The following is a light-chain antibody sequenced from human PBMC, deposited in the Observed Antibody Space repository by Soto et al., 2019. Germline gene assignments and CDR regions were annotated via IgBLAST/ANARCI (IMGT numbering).Light chain of an antibody. CDR1: QSVSNNY. J-gene: IGKJ5*01. Sequence: EIEITQSPDTLAVSAGERATLSCRASQSVSNNYLAWYQQKPGQAPRLLIYGASNRATGIPDRFSGSGSGTEFTLTISSVQPEDSAVYCCQQYGSSPTTFGQGTRLEIK. V-gene: IGKV3-20*01. CDR3: QQYGSSPTT. CDR2: GAS.